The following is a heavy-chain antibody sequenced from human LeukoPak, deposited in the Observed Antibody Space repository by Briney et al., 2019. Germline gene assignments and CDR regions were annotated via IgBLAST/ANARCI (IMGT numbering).Heavy chain of an antibody. Sequence: GGSLRLSCAASGFTFSSNYMNWVRQAPGKGLEWVSVIYSGGDTYYADSVKGRFTIPRDNSKSILYLQMNSLRAEDTAVYYCARGQLLPGPFDYWGQGTLVTVSS. CDR3: ARGQLLPGPFDY. CDR1: GFTFSSNY. J-gene: IGHJ4*02. D-gene: IGHD1-1*01. V-gene: IGHV3-53*01. CDR2: IYSGGDT.